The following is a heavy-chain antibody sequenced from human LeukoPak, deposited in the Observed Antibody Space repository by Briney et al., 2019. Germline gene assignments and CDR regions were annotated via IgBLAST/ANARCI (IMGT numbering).Heavy chain of an antibody. V-gene: IGHV4-39*01. CDR3: ASMVTTTLYYFDY. CDR2: IYYSGST. D-gene: IGHD4-17*01. J-gene: IGHJ4*02. Sequence: SETLSLTCTVSGGSISSSSYYWGWIRQPPGKGLEWIGSIYYSGSTYYNPSLKSRVTISVDTSKNQFSLKLSSVTAADTAVYYCASMVTTTLYYFDYWGQGTLVTVSS. CDR1: GGSISSSSYY.